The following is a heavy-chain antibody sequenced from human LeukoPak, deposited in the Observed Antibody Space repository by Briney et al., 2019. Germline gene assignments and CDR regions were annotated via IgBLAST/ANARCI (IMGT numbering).Heavy chain of an antibody. Sequence: RASVKVSCKGSGYSFTSYWIGWVRQMPGKGLEWMGIIYPGDSDTRYSPSFQGQVTISADKSISTAYLQWSSLKASDTAMYYCARSCTSTSCYLTDAFDIWGQGTMVTVSS. D-gene: IGHD2-2*01. V-gene: IGHV5-51*01. CDR1: GYSFTSYW. CDR2: IYPGDSDT. CDR3: ARSCTSTSCYLTDAFDI. J-gene: IGHJ3*02.